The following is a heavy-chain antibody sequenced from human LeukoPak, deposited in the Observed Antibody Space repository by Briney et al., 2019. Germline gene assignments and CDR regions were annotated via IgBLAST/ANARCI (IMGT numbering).Heavy chain of an antibody. D-gene: IGHD4/OR15-4a*01. CDR3: AREFCADTTMACWGRHYFDY. CDR2: INTSGGST. J-gene: IGHJ4*02. V-gene: IGHV1-46*01. Sequence: ASVTVSCKASGYTFTSYYMHWVRQAPGKGLEGMGVINTSGGSTNYAQKLQGRVTMTRDNSTIIVYMELSSLRSEITAVYYCAREFCADTTMACWGRHYFDYWGQGTLVTVSS. CDR1: GYTFTSYY.